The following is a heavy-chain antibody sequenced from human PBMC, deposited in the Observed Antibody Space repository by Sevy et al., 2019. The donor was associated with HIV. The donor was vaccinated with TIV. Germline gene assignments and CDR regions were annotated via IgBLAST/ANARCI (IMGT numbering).Heavy chain of an antibody. CDR2: IYYNGDI. D-gene: IGHD1-26*01. J-gene: IGHJ4*02. V-gene: IGHV4-59*08. Sequence: SETLSLTCTVSGGTITSLYWNWIRQPPGKGLGWIANIYYNGDINYNPSLKSRVTLSLDTSKNQFSLRLMSVSAAATAMYYCAGENAWGRGYSWGQGPLVTVSS. CDR3: AGENAWGRGYS. CDR1: GGTITSLY.